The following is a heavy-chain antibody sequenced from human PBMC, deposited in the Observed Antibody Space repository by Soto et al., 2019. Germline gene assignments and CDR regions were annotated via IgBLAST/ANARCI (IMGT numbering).Heavy chain of an antibody. CDR3: ARGDGYSPLYYLDY. CDR2: IYYSGST. CDR1: GGSISSGDYY. D-gene: IGHD3-22*01. J-gene: IGHJ4*02. Sequence: SETLSLTCTVSGGSISSGDYYWSWIRQPPGKGLEWIGYIYYSGSTYYNPSLKSRVTISVDTSKNQFSLKLSSVTAADTAVYYCARGDGYSPLYYLDYWGQGTLVTVSS. V-gene: IGHV4-30-4*01.